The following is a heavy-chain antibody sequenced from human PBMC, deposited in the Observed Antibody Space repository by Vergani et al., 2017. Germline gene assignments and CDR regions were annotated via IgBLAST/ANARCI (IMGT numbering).Heavy chain of an antibody. D-gene: IGHD4-23*01. Sequence: QVQLVQSGAEVKKPGSSVKVSCKASGGTFSSYAISWVRQAPGQGLEWMGGIIPIFGTANYAQKFKGRVTITADESTSTAYMELSSLRSEDTAVYYCAXPRFDYGGNSGLDYWGQGTLVTVSS. CDR2: IIPIFGTA. V-gene: IGHV1-69*01. CDR1: GGTFSSYA. J-gene: IGHJ4*02. CDR3: AXPRFDYGGNSGLDY.